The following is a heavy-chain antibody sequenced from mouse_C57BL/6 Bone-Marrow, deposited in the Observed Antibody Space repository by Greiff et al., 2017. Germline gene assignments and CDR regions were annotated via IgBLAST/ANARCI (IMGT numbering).Heavy chain of an antibody. V-gene: IGHV1-69*01. D-gene: IGHD2-4*01. J-gene: IGHJ2*01. CDR1: GYTFTSYW. CDR2: IDPSDSYT. CDR3: ARTGEYDYPCYFDY. Sequence: QVQLKQPGAELVMPGASVKLSCKASGYTFTSYWMHWVKQRPGQGLEWIGEIDPSDSYTNYNQKFKGKSTLTVDKSSSTAYMQLSSLTSEDSAVYYCARTGEYDYPCYFDYWGQGTTLTVSS.